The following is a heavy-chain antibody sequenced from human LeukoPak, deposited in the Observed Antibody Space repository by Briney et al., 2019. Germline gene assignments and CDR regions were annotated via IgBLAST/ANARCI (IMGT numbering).Heavy chain of an antibody. D-gene: IGHD3-3*01. V-gene: IGHV4-61*02. CDR2: ISTSGST. Sequence: SETLSLTCTVSGYSISSGTYYWTWIRQPAGKGLEWIGRISTSGSTNYNPSLKSRVTISEYTSKNQFSLKLSSVTAADTAVYYCARVIMSSVYYYYLDVWGKGTTVTVSS. J-gene: IGHJ6*03. CDR3: ARVIMSSVYYYYLDV. CDR1: GYSISSGTYY.